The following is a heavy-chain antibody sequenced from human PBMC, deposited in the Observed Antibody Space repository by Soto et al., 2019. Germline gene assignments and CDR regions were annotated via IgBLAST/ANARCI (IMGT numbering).Heavy chain of an antibody. Sequence: GESLKISCKGSGYSFAGYWITWVRQKPGKGLEWVGRIDPSDSQTYYSPSFRGHVTISVTKSITTVFLQWSSLRASDTAMYYCARQIYDSDTGPNFQYYFDSWGQGTPVTFSS. D-gene: IGHD3-22*01. V-gene: IGHV5-10-1*01. J-gene: IGHJ4*02. CDR1: GYSFAGYW. CDR3: ARQIYDSDTGPNFQYYFDS. CDR2: IDPSDSQT.